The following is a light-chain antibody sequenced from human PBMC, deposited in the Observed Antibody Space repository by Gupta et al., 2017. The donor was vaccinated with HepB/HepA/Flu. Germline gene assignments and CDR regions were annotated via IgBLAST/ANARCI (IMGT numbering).Light chain of an antibody. CDR3: QQRSTWRPPYT. Sequence: IVFTQLPVTLSLCPGERATLACRASQSVSSYLTWYQQKPGQAPRLLIYAASNTATGIPARFSGSGSGTDFTLTISSLEPEDFEVYYCQQRSTWRPPYTFGQGTKLEIK. CDR2: AAS. V-gene: IGKV3-11*01. CDR1: QSVSSY. J-gene: IGKJ2*01.